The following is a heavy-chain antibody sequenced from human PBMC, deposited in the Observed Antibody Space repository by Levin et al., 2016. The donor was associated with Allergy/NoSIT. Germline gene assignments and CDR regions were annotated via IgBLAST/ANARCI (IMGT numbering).Heavy chain of an antibody. CDR1: GFTFSSYG. Sequence: LSLTCAASGFTFSSYGMHWVRQAPGKGLEWVAVISYDGSNKYYADSVKGRFTISRDNSKNTLYLQMNSLRAEDTAVYYCAKEGDYYDSSGLVFDPWGQGTLVTVSS. V-gene: IGHV3-30*18. CDR3: AKEGDYYDSSGLVFDP. D-gene: IGHD3-22*01. CDR2: ISYDGSNK. J-gene: IGHJ5*02.